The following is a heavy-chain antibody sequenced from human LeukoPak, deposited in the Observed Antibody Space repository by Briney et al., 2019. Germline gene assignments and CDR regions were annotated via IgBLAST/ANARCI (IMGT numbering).Heavy chain of an antibody. CDR1: GGSFSGYY. CDR3: ARGPNWTGMDV. CDR2: INHSGST. Sequence: NSSETLSLTCAVYGGSFSGYYWSWTRRPPGKGLEWIGEINHSGSTNYHPSLKSRVTVSVDTSKNQCSLNLSSVTAADTAVYYCARGPNWTGMDVWGQGTTVTVSS. J-gene: IGHJ6*02. V-gene: IGHV4-34*01. D-gene: IGHD1-20*01.